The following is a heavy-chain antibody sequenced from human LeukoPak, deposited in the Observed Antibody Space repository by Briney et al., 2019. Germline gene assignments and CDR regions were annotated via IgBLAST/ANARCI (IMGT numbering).Heavy chain of an antibody. CDR1: CGSISTYY. CDR3: ARGYSSSSLLGYYYYYMDV. D-gene: IGHD6-6*01. J-gene: IGHJ6*03. V-gene: IGHV4-59*01. Sequence: SETLSLTCTVSCGSISTYYWSWIRQSPGKGLEWIGYIFYSGNTDYNPSLQSRVTISLDTSKNQFSLKLSSVTAADTALYYCARGYSSSSLLGYYYYYMDVWGKGTTVTVSS. CDR2: IFYSGNT.